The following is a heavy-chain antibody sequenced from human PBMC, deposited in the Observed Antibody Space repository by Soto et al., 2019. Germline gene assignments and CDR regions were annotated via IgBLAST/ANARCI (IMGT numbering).Heavy chain of an antibody. J-gene: IGHJ4*02. CDR1: GFPFRSYS. V-gene: IGHV3-21*06. Sequence: EVQLVENGGGLVKPGGSRRLSCLVSGFPFRSYSMNWIRQAPGKGLAWVSSIKSLSSDIHYSDSVKGRFTVSRDNAKNSLFLQMNSLEAEDTATYFCARGYCSGRSCYSEGSNIGDYWGQGTLVTVSA. CDR2: IKSLSSDI. CDR3: ARGYCSGRSCYSEGSNIGDY. D-gene: IGHD2-15*01.